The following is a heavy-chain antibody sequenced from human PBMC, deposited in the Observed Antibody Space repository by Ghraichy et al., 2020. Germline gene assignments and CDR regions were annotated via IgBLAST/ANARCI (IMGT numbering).Heavy chain of an antibody. CDR2: IYFTGST. V-gene: IGHV4-39*02. CDR1: SGSISSSIYY. Sequence: SETLSLTCTVSSGSISSSIYYWGWIRQPPGKGLEWIGSIYFTGSTYYNPSLESRVSISVDTSKSHFSLRLSSVTAADTAVYYCARSMVQGVILRKLSAFDYWGQGTLVTVSS. J-gene: IGHJ4*02. CDR3: ARSMVQGVILRKLSAFDY. D-gene: IGHD3-10*01.